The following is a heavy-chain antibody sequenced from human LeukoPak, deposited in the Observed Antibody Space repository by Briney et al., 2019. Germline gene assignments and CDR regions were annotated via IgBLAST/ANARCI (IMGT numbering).Heavy chain of an antibody. Sequence: RASVTVSSRASGYTFTAYYMHWVRRAPGQGLEWMGSINPNSGDTHYAQNFQGRVTMTRETSISTAYLELNRLTSDDTAVYYCAGLSVAGSLYGMDVWGQGTTVTVSS. D-gene: IGHD6-19*01. CDR3: AGLSVAGSLYGMDV. CDR2: INPNSGDT. CDR1: GYTFTAYY. V-gene: IGHV1-2*02. J-gene: IGHJ6*02.